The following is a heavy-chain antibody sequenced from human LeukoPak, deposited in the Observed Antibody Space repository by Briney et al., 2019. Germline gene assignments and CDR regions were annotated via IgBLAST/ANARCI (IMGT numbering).Heavy chain of an antibody. V-gene: IGHV3-53*01. CDR2: IYSNGGT. CDR3: ARGFTMMIVAPGY. Sequence: LPGGSLRLSCAASGFAVSSNYMTWVRQAPGRGLEWVSVIYSNGGTYYADSVKGRFTISRDNSKNTVYLQMDSLRAEDTAVYYCARGFTMMIVAPGYWGQGTLVTVSS. D-gene: IGHD3-22*01. J-gene: IGHJ4*02. CDR1: GFAVSSNY.